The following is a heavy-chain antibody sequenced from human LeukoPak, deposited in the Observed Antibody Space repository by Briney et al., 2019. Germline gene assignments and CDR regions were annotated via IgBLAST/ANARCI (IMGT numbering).Heavy chain of an antibody. Sequence: PGGSLRLSCAASGFTFSSYWMSWVHQAPGKGLEWVSSISSSSSYIYYADSVKGRFTISRDNAKNSLYLQMNSLRAEDTAVYYCARVLLGYCSSTSCHNNWFDPWGQGTLVTVSS. CDR2: ISSSSSYI. J-gene: IGHJ5*02. CDR1: GFTFSSYW. V-gene: IGHV3-21*01. D-gene: IGHD2-2*02. CDR3: ARVLLGYCSSTSCHNNWFDP.